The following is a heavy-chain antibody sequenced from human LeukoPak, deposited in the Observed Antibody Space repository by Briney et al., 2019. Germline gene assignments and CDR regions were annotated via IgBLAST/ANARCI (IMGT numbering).Heavy chain of an antibody. Sequence: PGGSLRLSCAASGFTFSSYWMHWVRQAPGKGLVWVSRINSDGSSTSYADSVKGRFTISRDNAKNTLYLQMNSLRAEDTAVYYCAREGYDSSWYLRYWGQGTLVTVSS. CDR1: GFTFSSYW. CDR3: AREGYDSSWYLRY. CDR2: INSDGSST. D-gene: IGHD6-13*01. V-gene: IGHV3-74*01. J-gene: IGHJ4*02.